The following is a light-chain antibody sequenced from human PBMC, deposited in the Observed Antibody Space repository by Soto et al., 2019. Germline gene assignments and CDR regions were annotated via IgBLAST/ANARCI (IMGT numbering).Light chain of an antibody. CDR3: AAWDDSLNGRL. Sequence: QSVLPQPPSASGTPGQRVTISCSGSSSNIGSNTVNWYQQLPGTAPKLLIYSNNQRPSGVPDRFSGSKSGTSASLAISGLQSEDEADYYCAAWDDSLNGRLFGGGTKVTVL. CDR1: SSNIGSNT. J-gene: IGLJ2*01. V-gene: IGLV1-44*01. CDR2: SNN.